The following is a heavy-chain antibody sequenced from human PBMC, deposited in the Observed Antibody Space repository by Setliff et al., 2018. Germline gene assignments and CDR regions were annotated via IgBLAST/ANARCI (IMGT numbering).Heavy chain of an antibody. Sequence: VASVKVSCKASGGTLSNYAISWVRQAPGQGLEWMGGIIPMFGPANYAQKFQGRVTITADESTSTAYMELSSLRSEDTAVYYCAREGVDARSSADYRYYMDVWGKGTTVTVSS. D-gene: IGHD2-8*01. CDR3: AREGVDARSSADYRYYMDV. V-gene: IGHV1-69*13. CDR2: IIPMFGPA. CDR1: GGTLSNYA. J-gene: IGHJ6*03.